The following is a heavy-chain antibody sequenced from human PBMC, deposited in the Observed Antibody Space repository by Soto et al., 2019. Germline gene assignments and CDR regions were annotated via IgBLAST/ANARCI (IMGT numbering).Heavy chain of an antibody. CDR3: ARDEMATTNYYRYGMDF. Sequence: SQTLSLTCAISGDSVSSNSAAWNWIRQSPSRGLEWLGRTYYRSKWYNDYAVSVKSRITINPDTSKNQFSLQLNSVTPEDTAVYYCARDEMATTNYYRYGMDFWGQGSTVIVSS. CDR1: GDSVSSNSAA. V-gene: IGHV6-1*01. CDR2: TYYRSKWYN. D-gene: IGHD5-12*01. J-gene: IGHJ6*02.